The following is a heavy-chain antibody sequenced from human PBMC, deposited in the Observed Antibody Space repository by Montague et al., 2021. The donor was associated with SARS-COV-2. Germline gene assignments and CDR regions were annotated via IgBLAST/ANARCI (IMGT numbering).Heavy chain of an antibody. CDR1: GGGSISSSHW. D-gene: IGHD1-26*01. V-gene: IGHV4-4*02. J-gene: IGHJ4*02. CDR2: IYHDGST. CDR3: ARFTSTGSGSYYIFDY. Sequence: SETLSLTCTVSGGGSISSSHWWSWVRQPPGKGLEWIGEIYHDGSTNYNPSLESRLTISVDKSKNQFSLKLSSVTAADTAVYYCARFTSTGSGSYYIFDYWGQGTLVTVSP.